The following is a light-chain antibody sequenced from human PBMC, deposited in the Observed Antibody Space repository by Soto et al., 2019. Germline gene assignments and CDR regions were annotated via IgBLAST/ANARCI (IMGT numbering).Light chain of an antibody. CDR1: QTVSGSY. CDR2: DTS. CDR3: QQRQYWPPIT. V-gene: IGKV3-11*01. J-gene: IGKJ5*01. Sequence: NVLTQSPGPLALSPGGRATLSCRASQTVSGSYVAWYQQKPGQAPRLLIYDTSNRATGVPARFSGSGSGTDFTLTISSLEPEDCAIYYCQQRQYWPPITFGQGTRLEIK.